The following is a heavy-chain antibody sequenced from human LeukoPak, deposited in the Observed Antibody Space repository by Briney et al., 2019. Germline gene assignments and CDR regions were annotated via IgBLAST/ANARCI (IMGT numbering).Heavy chain of an antibody. D-gene: IGHD6-6*01. V-gene: IGHV3-9*03. CDR2: ISWNSGSI. CDR1: GFTFSDYH. J-gene: IGHJ3*02. CDR3: AKSKRTSSSPDAFDI. Sequence: GGSLRLSCAASGFTFSDYHMSWIRQAPGKGLEWVSGISWNSGSIGYADSVKGRFTISRDNAKNSLYLQMNSLRAEDMALYYCAKSKRTSSSPDAFDIWGQGTMVTVSS.